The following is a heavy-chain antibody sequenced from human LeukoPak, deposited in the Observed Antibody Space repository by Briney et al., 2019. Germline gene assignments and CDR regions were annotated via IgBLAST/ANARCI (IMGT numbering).Heavy chain of an antibody. V-gene: IGHV3-30*02. Sequence: GGSLRLSCAASGFTFSSYGMHWVRQAPGKGLAWVPFIRYDGTNKYYADSVKGRFTISRDNSKNTLYLQMNSLRAEDTAVYYCAKSGGYSSSWSHFDYWGQGTLVTVSS. CDR3: AKSGGYSSSWSHFDY. CDR2: IRYDGTNK. CDR1: GFTFSSYG. J-gene: IGHJ4*02. D-gene: IGHD6-13*01.